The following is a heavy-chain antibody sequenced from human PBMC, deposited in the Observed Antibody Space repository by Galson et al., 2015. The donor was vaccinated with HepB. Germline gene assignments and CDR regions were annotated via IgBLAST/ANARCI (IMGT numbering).Heavy chain of an antibody. D-gene: IGHD6-6*01. CDR3: ARGFSSSSLDV. Sequence: SVKVSCKASGYIFITYHIHWARQAPGQGLEWVGIINPVGGVTSYAQKFQGRVTMTRDTSTSTVYMELSSLRSEDTAVYYCARGFSSSSLDVWGQGTTVTVSS. CDR1: GYIFITYH. J-gene: IGHJ6*02. V-gene: IGHV1-46*01. CDR2: INPVGGVT.